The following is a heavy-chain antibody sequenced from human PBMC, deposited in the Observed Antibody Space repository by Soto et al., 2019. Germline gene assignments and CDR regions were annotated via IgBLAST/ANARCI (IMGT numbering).Heavy chain of an antibody. Sequence: QVQLQESGPGLVKPSQTLSLTCTVSGGSISSMDYYWSCIRQPPGEGLEWIGYIYYSGSTYYNPSLTSRVTISVDTSKNQFSLKMNSVTAADTAVYYCARGSPQTTITSCDYWGEGSLVTVS. V-gene: IGHV4-30-4*01. J-gene: IGHJ4*02. CDR1: GGSISSMDYY. D-gene: IGHD4-4*01. CDR3: ARGSPQTTITSCDY. CDR2: IYYSGST.